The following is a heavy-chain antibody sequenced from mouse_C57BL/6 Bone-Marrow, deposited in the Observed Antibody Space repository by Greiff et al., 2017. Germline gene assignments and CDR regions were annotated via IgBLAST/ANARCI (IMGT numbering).Heavy chain of an antibody. Sequence: QVQLKQPGAELVRPGTSVKLSCKASGYTFTSYWMHWVKQRPGQGLEWIGVIDPSDSYTNYNQKFKGKATLTVDTSSSTAYMQLSSLTSEDSAVYYCARWDDEGTWFAYWGQGTLVTVSA. D-gene: IGHD4-1*01. CDR3: ARWDDEGTWFAY. J-gene: IGHJ3*01. CDR1: GYTFTSYW. V-gene: IGHV1-59*01. CDR2: IDPSDSYT.